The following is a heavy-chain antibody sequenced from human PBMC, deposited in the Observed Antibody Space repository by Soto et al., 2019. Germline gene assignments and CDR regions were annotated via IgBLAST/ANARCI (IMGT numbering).Heavy chain of an antibody. CDR3: AGGNCAGDCYFDY. Sequence: QVQLVQSGTEVKKPGASVKISCKASGYTFTGYYIYWVRQAPGQGLEFMGAINSGGGNTDYAQKVQGRVTVTRDTSTSTGYMELTSLRFDDTAVYYCAGGNCAGDCYFDYWGQGTLVTVSS. J-gene: IGHJ4*02. V-gene: IGHV1-46*01. CDR1: GYTFTGYY. CDR2: INSGGGNT. D-gene: IGHD2-21*02.